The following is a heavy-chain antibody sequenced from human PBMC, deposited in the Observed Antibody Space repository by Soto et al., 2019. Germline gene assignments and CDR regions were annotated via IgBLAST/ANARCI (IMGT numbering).Heavy chain of an antibody. CDR2: IYYSGST. CDR3: AHPQQFRDFDWLGLDP. V-gene: IGHV4-59*01. D-gene: IGHD3-9*01. J-gene: IGHJ5*02. Sequence: SETLSLTCTVSGGSISSYYWSWIRQPPGKGLEWIGYIYYSGSTNYNPSLKSRVTISVDTSKNQFSLKLSSVTAADTAVYYCAHPQQFRDFDWLGLDPWGQGTLVTVSS. CDR1: GGSISSYY.